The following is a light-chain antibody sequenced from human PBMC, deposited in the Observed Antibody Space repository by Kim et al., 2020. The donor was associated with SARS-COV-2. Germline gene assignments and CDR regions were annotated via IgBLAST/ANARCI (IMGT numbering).Light chain of an antibody. CDR1: SGHSNYA. Sequence: SVKLTCTLSSGHSNYAVAWHQQQPEKGPRYLMKVNGDGSHIKGDGIPDRFSGSSSGTERYLTISSLQSEDEADYYCQTWGTGFRVFGGGTQLTVL. J-gene: IGLJ3*02. CDR3: QTWGTGFRV. V-gene: IGLV4-69*01. CDR2: VNGDGSH.